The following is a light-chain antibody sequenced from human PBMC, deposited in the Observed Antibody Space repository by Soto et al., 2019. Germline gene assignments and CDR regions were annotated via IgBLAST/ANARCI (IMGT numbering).Light chain of an antibody. Sequence: TVLTQSPATLSLSPGERATLSCKAIQSIGNSLGWFHQKPGQAPRLLIDGAFNRATGIPARFTGSGSGSGFSLPLSSLEPEDFRVYYCRQRYNGPRTFGGGTKVEL. CDR3: RQRYNGPRT. CDR1: QSIGNS. V-gene: IGKV3-11*01. CDR2: GAF. J-gene: IGKJ4*01.